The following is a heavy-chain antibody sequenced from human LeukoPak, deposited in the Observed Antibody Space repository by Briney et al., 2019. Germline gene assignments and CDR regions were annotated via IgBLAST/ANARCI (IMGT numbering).Heavy chain of an antibody. J-gene: IGHJ4*02. CDR3: ARDHYDSSGYFGY. V-gene: IGHV3-66*01. D-gene: IGHD3-22*01. Sequence: GSLRLSCAASGFTVSSNYMSWVRQAPGKGLEWVSVIYSGGSTYYADSVKGRFTISRDNSKNTLYLQMNSLRAEDMAVYYCARDHYDSSGYFGYWGQGTLVTVSS. CDR2: IYSGGST. CDR1: GFTVSSNY.